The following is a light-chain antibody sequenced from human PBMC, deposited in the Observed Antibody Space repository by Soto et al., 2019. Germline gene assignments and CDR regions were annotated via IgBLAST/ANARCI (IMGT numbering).Light chain of an antibody. Sequence: DIQLTQSPSSLSSSFGDRVTITCRASQSISTYLNWYQHKPGEAPKLLVYDSSTLQTGVPSRFSGSGFGAEFTLTISGLQPEDFATYYCQQSYSNPTWTFGQGTKVDIK. CDR3: QQSYSNPTWT. CDR2: DSS. J-gene: IGKJ1*01. V-gene: IGKV1-39*01. CDR1: QSISTY.